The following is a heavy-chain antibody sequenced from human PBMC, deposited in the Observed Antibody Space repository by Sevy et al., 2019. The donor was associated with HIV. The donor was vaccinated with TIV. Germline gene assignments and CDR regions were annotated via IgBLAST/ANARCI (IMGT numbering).Heavy chain of an antibody. J-gene: IGHJ4*02. D-gene: IGHD5-12*01. CDR3: ARLYSGYDYFDY. V-gene: IGHV4-38-2*02. Sequence: SETLSLTCTVSGYSISSGCYWGWIRQPPGKGLEWIGSIYHSGSTYYNPSLKSRVTISVDTSKNQFSLKLSSVTAADTAVYYCARLYSGYDYFDYWGQGTLVTVSS. CDR1: GYSISSGCY. CDR2: IYHSGST.